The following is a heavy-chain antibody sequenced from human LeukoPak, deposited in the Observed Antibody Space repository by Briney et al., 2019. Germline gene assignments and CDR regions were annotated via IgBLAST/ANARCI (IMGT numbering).Heavy chain of an antibody. CDR1: GGSISSYY. J-gene: IGHJ5*02. Sequence: SETLSLTCTVSGGSISSYYWSWIRQPPGKGLEWIGYIYYSGSTNYNPSLKSRVTISVDTSKNQFSLKLSSVTAADTAVYYCARQSSTPDDIYNWFDPWGQGTLVTVSS. D-gene: IGHD3-22*01. V-gene: IGHV4-59*08. CDR3: ARQSSTPDDIYNWFDP. CDR2: IYYSGST.